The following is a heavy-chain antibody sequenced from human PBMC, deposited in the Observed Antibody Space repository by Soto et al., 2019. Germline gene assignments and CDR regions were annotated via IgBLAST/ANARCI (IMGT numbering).Heavy chain of an antibody. J-gene: IGHJ4*02. D-gene: IGHD4-4*01. CDR1: GGSISSGGYY. CDR3: AKDRQYPRDYFHY. CDR2: VYYSGST. V-gene: IGHV4-31*03. Sequence: SETLSLTCTVSGGSISSGGYYCSWIRQHPGKGLEWIGYVYYSGSTYYNPSLKSRVTISVDTSKNQFSLKLSSLTAEDTAVYYCAKDRQYPRDYFHYWGQGTLVTVSS.